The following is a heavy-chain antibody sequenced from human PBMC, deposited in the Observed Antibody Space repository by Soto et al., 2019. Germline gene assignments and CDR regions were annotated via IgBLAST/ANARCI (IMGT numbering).Heavy chain of an antibody. CDR2: ISGGGGST. CDR1: GFTFSTCA. J-gene: IGHJ5*02. D-gene: IGHD2-15*01. V-gene: IGHV3-23*01. CDR3: AKQAVVVAATPWFDP. Sequence: EVQLLESGGGLVQPGGSLRLSCAASGFTFSTCAMNWVRQAPGKGLEWVSSISGGGGSTYYGDSVKGRFTISRDNSXXTLYLQINSLRADDTAVYYCAKQAVVVAATPWFDPWGQGTLVTVSS.